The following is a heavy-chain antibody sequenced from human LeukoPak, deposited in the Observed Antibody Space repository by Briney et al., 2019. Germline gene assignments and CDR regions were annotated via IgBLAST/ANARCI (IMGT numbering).Heavy chain of an antibody. J-gene: IGHJ4*02. CDR1: GFTFGKYW. V-gene: IGHV3-7*03. D-gene: IGHD3-3*01. CDR2: MKLDGSEK. Sequence: GGSLRLSCVASGFTFGKYWMSWVRQAPGKGLEWVANMKLDGSEKNYVDSVKGRFTISRDNTKNSLYLQMNSLRVEDTAVFYCARDQYDTWSRRGNFDSWGQGTLVIVSS. CDR3: ARDQYDTWSRRGNFDS.